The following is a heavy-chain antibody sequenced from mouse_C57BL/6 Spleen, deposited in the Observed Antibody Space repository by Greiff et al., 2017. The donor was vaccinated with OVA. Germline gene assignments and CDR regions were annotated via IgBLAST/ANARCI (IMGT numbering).Heavy chain of an antibody. J-gene: IGHJ1*03. V-gene: IGHV1-19*01. CDR3: ARAPYYGRSYEEDFDG. D-gene: IGHD1-1*01. Sequence: EVKLVESGPVLVKPGASVKMSCKASGYTFTDYYMNWVKQSHGKSLEWIGVINPYNGGTSYNQKFKGKATLTVDKSSSTAYMELNSLTSEDSAVYYGARAPYYGRSYEEDFDGWGTGTTFTVSS. CDR1: GYTFTDYY. CDR2: INPYNGGT.